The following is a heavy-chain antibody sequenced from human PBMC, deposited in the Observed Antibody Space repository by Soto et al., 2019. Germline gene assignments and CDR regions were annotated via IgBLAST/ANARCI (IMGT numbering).Heavy chain of an antibody. CDR1: GGTFSSYA. D-gene: IGHD4-4*01. CDR3: ARNNRAYSNYDYYFYYGMDV. Sequence: GASVKVSCKASGGTFSSYAISWVRQAPGQGLEWMGGIIPIFGTANYAQKFQGRVTITADESTSTAYMELSSLRSEDTAVYYCARNNRAYSNYDYYFYYGMDVWGQGTTVTVSS. CDR2: IIPIFGTA. V-gene: IGHV1-69*13. J-gene: IGHJ6*02.